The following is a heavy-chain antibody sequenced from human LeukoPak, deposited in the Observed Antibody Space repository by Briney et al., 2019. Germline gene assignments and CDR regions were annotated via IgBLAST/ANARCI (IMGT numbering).Heavy chain of an antibody. J-gene: IGHJ6*03. CDR3: ARVTVLRYFDWLPQTGLYYYYYYMDV. D-gene: IGHD3-9*01. CDR1: GGSIRSSRYY. V-gene: IGHV4-39*07. CDR2: ISYSGST. Sequence: SETLSLTCIVSGGSIRSSRYYWGWIRRPPGKGLEWIGSISYSGSTYYNPSLKSRLTISVDTSKNQFSLKLSSVTAADTAVYYCARVTVLRYFDWLPQTGLYYYYYYMDVWGKGTTVTISS.